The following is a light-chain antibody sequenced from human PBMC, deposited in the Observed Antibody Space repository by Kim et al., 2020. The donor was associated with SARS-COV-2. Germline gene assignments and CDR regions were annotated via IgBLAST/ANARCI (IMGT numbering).Light chain of an antibody. CDR2: AAS. CDR1: EGISSY. V-gene: IGKV1-9*01. CDR3: QQLDTYPRVT. J-gene: IGKJ5*01. Sequence: SVGDRVTITCRASEGISSYLAWYQQKPGKAPKLLIYAASTLQNGVPSRFSGSGSGTEFTLTISGLQPEDFATYYCQQLDTYPRVTFGLGTRLEIK.